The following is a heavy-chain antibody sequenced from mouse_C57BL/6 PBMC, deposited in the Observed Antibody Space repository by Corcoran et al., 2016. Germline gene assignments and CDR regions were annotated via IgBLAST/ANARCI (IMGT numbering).Heavy chain of an antibody. CDR2: IYPGSGNT. J-gene: IGHJ2*01. Sequence: QVQLKQSRAELVKPGASVKMSCKASGYTFTDYSINWVKQRPGQGLEWIARIYPGSGNTYYNEKFKGKATLTAEKSSSTAYMQLSSLTSEDSAVYFCAREGTTVGSLDYWGQGTTLTVSS. D-gene: IGHD1-1*01. CDR1: GYTFTDYS. V-gene: IGHV1-76*01. CDR3: AREGTTVGSLDY.